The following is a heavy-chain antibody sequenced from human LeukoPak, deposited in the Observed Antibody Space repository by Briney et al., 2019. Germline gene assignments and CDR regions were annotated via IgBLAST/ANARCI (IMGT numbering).Heavy chain of an antibody. J-gene: IGHJ6*03. CDR1: GYTFTGYY. CDR3: ARSLTHCSSVSCHSGGAYYHYYMDV. D-gene: IGHD2-15*01. Sequence: ASVKVSCKASGYTFTGYYMHWVRQAPGQGLEWMGWINPNSGGTNYAQKFQGRVTMTRDTSISTAYMELSRLRSDDTAVYYCARSLTHCSSVSCHSGGAYYHYYMDVWGKGTTVTVSS. CDR2: INPNSGGT. V-gene: IGHV1-2*02.